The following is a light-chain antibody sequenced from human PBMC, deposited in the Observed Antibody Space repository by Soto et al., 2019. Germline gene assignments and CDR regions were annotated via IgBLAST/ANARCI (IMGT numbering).Light chain of an antibody. CDR3: QQYNSYSWT. J-gene: IGKJ1*01. V-gene: IGKV1-5*03. Sequence: DILMTQSPSTLSASVGERVTITCRASQSISSWLAWYQQKPGKAPKLLIYKASSLESGVPSRFSGSGSGTEFTLTISSLQPDDFATYYCQQYNSYSWTFGQGTKVDIK. CDR2: KAS. CDR1: QSISSW.